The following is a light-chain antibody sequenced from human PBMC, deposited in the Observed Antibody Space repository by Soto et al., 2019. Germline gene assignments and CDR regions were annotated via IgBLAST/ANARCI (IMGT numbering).Light chain of an antibody. CDR2: DSN. CDR3: GTWDSSLSAVV. V-gene: IGLV1-51*01. CDR1: SSNIGNNY. J-gene: IGLJ2*01. Sequence: QSVLTQPPSVSAAPGQKVTISCSGSSSNIGNNYVSWYQQFPGTAPKLLIYDSNKRPSGIPDRFSGSKSGTSATLDITGLQTGDEADYYCGTWDSSLSAVVFGGGTKVTVL.